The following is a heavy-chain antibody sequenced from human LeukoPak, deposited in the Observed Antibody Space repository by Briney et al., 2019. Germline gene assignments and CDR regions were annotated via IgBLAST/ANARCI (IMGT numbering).Heavy chain of an antibody. D-gene: IGHD3-10*01. Sequence: ASVKVSCKASGYTFTSYGISWVRQAPGQGLEWMGWISAYNGNTNYAQKLQGRVTMTTDTSTSTAYMELRSLRSDDTAVYYCARVGFDGSGSYYPPYYYYYGMDVWGQGTTVTVSS. V-gene: IGHV1-18*01. CDR1: GYTFTSYG. J-gene: IGHJ6*02. CDR2: ISAYNGNT. CDR3: ARVGFDGSGSYYPPYYYYYGMDV.